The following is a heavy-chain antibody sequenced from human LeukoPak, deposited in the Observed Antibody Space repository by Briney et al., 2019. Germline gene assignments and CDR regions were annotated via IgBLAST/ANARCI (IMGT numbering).Heavy chain of an antibody. CDR2: IYHSGST. Sequence: SETLSLTCAVSGGSISSSNWWSWVRQPPGKGLEWIGEIYHSGSTNYNPSLKSRVTISVDKSKNKFSLKLSAVTAADTAVYYCARVGSVAGTYYYYYMDVWGKGTTVTISS. CDR1: GGSISSSNW. V-gene: IGHV4-4*02. J-gene: IGHJ6*03. D-gene: IGHD6-19*01. CDR3: ARVGSVAGTYYYYYMDV.